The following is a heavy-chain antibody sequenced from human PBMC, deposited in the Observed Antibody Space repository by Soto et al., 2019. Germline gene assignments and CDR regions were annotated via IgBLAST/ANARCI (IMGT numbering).Heavy chain of an antibody. J-gene: IGHJ4*02. V-gene: IGHV3-64*01. D-gene: IGHD1-7*01. Sequence: EVQLAESGGGMVQTGGSLSLSCVATGFTFSSYDMHWVRQAPGKGLEYVSSISSNGGTTYYGNYVKGRFTISIDISKNLRYLQMGSLSAEDIAVYYCVRRVSGNYDYCGQGTLVIVSS. CDR2: ISSNGGTT. CDR1: GFTFSSYD. CDR3: VRRVSGNYDY.